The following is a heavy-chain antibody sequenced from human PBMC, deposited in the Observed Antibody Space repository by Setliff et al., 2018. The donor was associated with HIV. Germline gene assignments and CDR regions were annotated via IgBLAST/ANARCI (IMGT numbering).Heavy chain of an antibody. CDR2: VNSDGSRT. CDR1: GFSFSSYW. D-gene: IGHD6-19*01. CDR3: ARPMEIGRHPVAGLRDAFDI. Sequence: GGSLRLSCAASGFSFSSYWMHWVRQVPGKGLVWVSAVNSDGSRTTYADSVKGRFTTSRDNAKNMLYLQMNTVRAEDTAVHYCARPMEIGRHPVAGLRDAFDIWGQGTMVTVS. J-gene: IGHJ3*02. V-gene: IGHV3-74*03.